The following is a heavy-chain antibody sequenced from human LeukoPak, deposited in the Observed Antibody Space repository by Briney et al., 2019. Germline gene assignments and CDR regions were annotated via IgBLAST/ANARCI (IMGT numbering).Heavy chain of an antibody. J-gene: IGHJ4*02. CDR2: IYSDNT. CDR1: GFTVSSNS. D-gene: IGHD4-17*01. CDR3: ARRGGAYSHPYDY. V-gene: IGHV3-53*01. Sequence: GGSLRLSCTVSGFTVSSNSMSWVRQAPGKGLEWVSFIYSDNTHYSDSVKGRFTISRANSKNTLYLQMNSLRAEDTAVYYCARRGGAYSHPYDYWGQGTLVNVSS.